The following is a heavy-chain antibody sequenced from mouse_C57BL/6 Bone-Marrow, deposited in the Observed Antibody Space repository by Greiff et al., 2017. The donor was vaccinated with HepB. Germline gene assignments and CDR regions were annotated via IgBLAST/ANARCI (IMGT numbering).Heavy chain of an antibody. V-gene: IGHV1-64*01. CDR3: ARSNLLWFRCALDY. Sequence: QVQLQQPGAELVKPGASVKLSCKASGYTFTSYWMHWVKQRPGQGLEWIGMIHPNSGSTNYNEKFKSKATLTVDKSSSTAYMQLSSLTSEDSAVYYCARSNLLWFRCALDYWGQGTSVTVSS. CDR1: GYTFTSYW. CDR2: IHPNSGST. J-gene: IGHJ4*01. D-gene: IGHD2-2*01.